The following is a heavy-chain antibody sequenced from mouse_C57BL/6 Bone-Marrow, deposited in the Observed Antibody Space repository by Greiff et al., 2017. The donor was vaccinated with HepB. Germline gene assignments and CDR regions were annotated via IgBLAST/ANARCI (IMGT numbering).Heavy chain of an antibody. J-gene: IGHJ3*01. V-gene: IGHV1-69*01. CDR2: IDPSDSYT. Sequence: QVQLKQSGAELVMPGASVKLSCKASGYTFTSYWMHWVKQRPGQGLEWIGEIDPSDSYTNYNQKFKVKSTLTVDTSSSTAYMQLSSLTSEDSAVYYCARGYYSNYVAYWGQGTLVTVSA. CDR1: GYTFTSYW. CDR3: ARGYYSNYVAY. D-gene: IGHD2-5*01.